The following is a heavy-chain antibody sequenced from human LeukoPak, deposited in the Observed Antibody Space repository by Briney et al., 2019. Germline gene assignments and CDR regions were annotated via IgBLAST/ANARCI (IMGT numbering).Heavy chain of an antibody. CDR2: IYYSGST. CDR1: GGSISSYY. V-gene: IGHV4-59*01. CDR3: ARGVGIVVVPAAIHDAFDI. D-gene: IGHD2-2*01. Sequence: SETLSLTCTVSGGSISSYYWSWIRQPPGKGLEWIGYIYYSGSTNYNPSLKSRVTISVDTSKNQFSLKLSSVTAADTAVYYCARGVGIVVVPAAIHDAFDIWGQGTMVTASS. J-gene: IGHJ3*02.